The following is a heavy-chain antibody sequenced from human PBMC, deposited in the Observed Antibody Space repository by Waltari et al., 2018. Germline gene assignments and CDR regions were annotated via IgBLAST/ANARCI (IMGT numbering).Heavy chain of an antibody. Sequence: EVQLVESGGGLVKPGGSLRLSCAASGFTFSSYSMNWVRRAPGRGLEWGACIRGRISYIYYADSVKGRFTISRDNAKNSLYLQMNSRRAEDTAVYFWAKRRGSSSDGADGLDVWGQGTTVTVSS. J-gene: IGHJ6*02. CDR2: IRGRISYI. CDR1: GFTFSSYS. CDR3: AKRRGSSSDGADGLDV. D-gene: IGHD6-6*01. V-gene: IGHV3-21*01.